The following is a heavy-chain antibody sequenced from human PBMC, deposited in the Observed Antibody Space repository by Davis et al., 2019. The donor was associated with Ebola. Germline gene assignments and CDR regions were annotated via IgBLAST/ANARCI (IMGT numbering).Heavy chain of an antibody. V-gene: IGHV3-23*01. CDR3: AKAFEGRIAARPEQDYFDY. Sequence: GGSLRLSCAASGFTFSSYAMSWVRQAPGKGLEWVSAISGSGGSTYYADSVKGRFTISRDNSKNTLYLQMNSLRAEDTAVYYCAKAFEGRIAARPEQDYFDYWGQGTLVTVSS. CDR2: ISGSGGST. D-gene: IGHD6-6*01. J-gene: IGHJ4*02. CDR1: GFTFSSYA.